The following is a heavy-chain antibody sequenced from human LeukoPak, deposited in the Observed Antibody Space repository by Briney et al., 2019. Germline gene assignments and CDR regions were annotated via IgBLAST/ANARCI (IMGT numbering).Heavy chain of an antibody. J-gene: IGHJ3*02. Sequence: PSETLSLTCAVYGGSFSGYYWSWIRQPPGKGLEWIGEINHSGSTNYNPSLKSRVTISVDTSKNQFSLKLSSVTAADTAVYYCARRMVWGVLQDAFDIWGQGTMVTVSP. CDR1: GGSFSGYY. V-gene: IGHV4-34*01. CDR2: INHSGST. CDR3: ARRMVWGVLQDAFDI. D-gene: IGHD3-10*01.